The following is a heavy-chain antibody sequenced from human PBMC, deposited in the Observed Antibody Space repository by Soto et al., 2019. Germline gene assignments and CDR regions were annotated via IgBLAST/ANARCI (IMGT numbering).Heavy chain of an antibody. J-gene: IGHJ4*02. CDR2: VYYSGST. V-gene: IGHV4-39*02. Sequence: TSETLSLTCTVSGGSVSSSSYYWGWVHQPPGKGLEWIGSVYYSGSTYYNPSLESRVTISVDKSKNQFSLKLMSLSAADTAVYYCAKDSYCSSTSCSMSYFDYWGQGILVTVSS. CDR3: AKDSYCSSTSCSMSYFDY. D-gene: IGHD2-2*01. CDR1: GGSVSSSSYY.